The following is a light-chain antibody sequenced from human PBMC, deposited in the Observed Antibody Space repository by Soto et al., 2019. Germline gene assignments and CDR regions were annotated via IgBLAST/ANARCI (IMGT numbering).Light chain of an antibody. CDR1: SSDIGAYDY. Sequence: QSALTQPASLSGSPGQSITISCTGTSSDIGAYDYVSWFQQHPGKAPKLMIYEVTKRPSGVSTRFSGSKSGNTASLTISWLQAVDEADYYCCSFADFTYVFGTGTKVTVL. J-gene: IGLJ1*01. V-gene: IGLV2-14*01. CDR2: EVT. CDR3: CSFADFTYV.